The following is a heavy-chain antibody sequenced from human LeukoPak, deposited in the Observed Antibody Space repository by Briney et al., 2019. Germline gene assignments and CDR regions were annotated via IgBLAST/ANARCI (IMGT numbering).Heavy chain of an antibody. CDR1: GFTFSNYA. J-gene: IGHJ4*02. CDR2: ISGSGDGT. D-gene: IGHD5-12*01. CDR3: AKPFYSGYDSHFDY. Sequence: SGGSLRLSCAASGFTFSNYAMSWVRQAPGKGLEWVSAISGSGDGTYSADSVKGRFTISRDNSKNTLYLQMNSLRAEDTAVYYCAKPFYSGYDSHFDYWGQGTLVTVSS. V-gene: IGHV3-23*01.